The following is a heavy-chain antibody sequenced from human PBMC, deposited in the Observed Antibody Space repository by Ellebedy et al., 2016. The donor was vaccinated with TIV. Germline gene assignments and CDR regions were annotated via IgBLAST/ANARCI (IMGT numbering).Heavy chain of an antibody. CDR3: ARDIYGDYVFDS. Sequence: MPSETLSLTCSVSGGSISPYHWSWIRQSPGKGLEWIGYVSYSGTTNYNPSLKSRVTISVDTSKNQLSLKLTSVTAADTALYYCARDIYGDYVFDSWGQGTLVTVSS. D-gene: IGHD4-17*01. CDR2: VSYSGTT. J-gene: IGHJ4*02. CDR1: GGSISPYH. V-gene: IGHV4-59*01.